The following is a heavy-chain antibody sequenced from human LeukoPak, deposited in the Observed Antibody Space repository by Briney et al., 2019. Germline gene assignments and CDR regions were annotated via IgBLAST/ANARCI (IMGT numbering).Heavy chain of an antibody. J-gene: IGHJ3*02. Sequence: SKTLSLTCTVSGGSISSCYWSWIRQPPGKGLEWIGYIYYSGSTNYNPSLKGRVTISVDTSKNQFSLKLSSVTAADTAVYYCARGDTLSGLSNTDAFDIWGQGTMVTVSS. CDR3: ARGDTLSGLSNTDAFDI. V-gene: IGHV4-59*08. D-gene: IGHD1-26*01. CDR1: GGSISSCY. CDR2: IYYSGST.